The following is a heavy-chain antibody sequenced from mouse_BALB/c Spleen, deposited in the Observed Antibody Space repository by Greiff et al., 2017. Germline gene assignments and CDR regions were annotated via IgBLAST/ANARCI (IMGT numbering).Heavy chain of an antibody. D-gene: IGHD1-1*01. Sequence: VQLQQPGAELVKPGASVKLSCKASGYTFTSYWMHWVKQRPGQGLEWIGEINPSNGRTNYNEKFKSKATLTVDKSSSTAYMQLSSLTSEDSAVYYCARRVGRSFYAMDYWGQGTSVTVSS. J-gene: IGHJ4*01. V-gene: IGHV1S81*02. CDR1: GYTFTSYW. CDR3: ARRVGRSFYAMDY. CDR2: INPSNGRT.